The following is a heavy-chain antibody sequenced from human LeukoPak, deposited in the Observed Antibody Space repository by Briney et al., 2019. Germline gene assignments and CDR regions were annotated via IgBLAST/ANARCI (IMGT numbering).Heavy chain of an antibody. CDR1: GFTFSIYG. CDR3: AKDLSGIPTIDY. V-gene: IGHV3-30*18. CDR2: ISYDGSDK. Sequence: GGSLRLSCAASGFTFSIYGMHWVRQAPGKGLEWVTVISYDGSDKYYADSVKGRFTISRDNSKNTLYLQMNSLRAEDTAVYYCAKDLSGIPTIDYWGLGTLVTVSS. J-gene: IGHJ4*02. D-gene: IGHD3-10*01.